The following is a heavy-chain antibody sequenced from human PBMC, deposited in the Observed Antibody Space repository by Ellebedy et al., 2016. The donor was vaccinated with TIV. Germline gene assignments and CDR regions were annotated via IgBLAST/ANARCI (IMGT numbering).Heavy chain of an antibody. CDR3: AREARWGNWYFDL. J-gene: IGHJ2*01. CDR2: IASHGYVS. V-gene: IGHV3-30*03. D-gene: IGHD4-23*01. CDR1: GFTFSNYG. Sequence: GGSLRLSCAASGFTFSNYGMQWVRQAPGEGLEWVAVIASHGYVSFYADSVKGRFTLSRDNPKNTVYLQMSSLRPEDTAVYYCAREARWGNWYFDLWGRGTLITVST.